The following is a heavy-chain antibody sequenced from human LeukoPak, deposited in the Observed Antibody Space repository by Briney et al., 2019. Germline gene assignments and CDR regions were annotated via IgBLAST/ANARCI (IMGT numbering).Heavy chain of an antibody. V-gene: IGHV3-30*18. J-gene: IGHJ4*02. D-gene: IGHD3-10*01. CDR3: AKGVMVRGLIRYFDY. CDR2: ISYDGTNK. CDR1: GFTFSSYG. Sequence: GGSLRLSCAASGFTFSSYGMHWVRQAPGKGLEWVAFISYDGTNKDYADSVRGRFTISRDISKNTLFLQMNSLRAEDTAVFYCAKGVMVRGLIRYFDYWGQGTLVTVSS.